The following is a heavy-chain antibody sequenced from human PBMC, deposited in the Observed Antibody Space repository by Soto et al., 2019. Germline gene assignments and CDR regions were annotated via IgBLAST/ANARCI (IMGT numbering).Heavy chain of an antibody. CDR3: AKVATTQNWFDP. Sequence: VQLVESGGGVVQPGRSLRLSCAASGFTFSSYGMHWVRQAPGKGLEWVAVISYDGSNKYYADSVKGRFTISRDNSKNTLYLQMNSLRAEDTAVYYCAKVATTQNWFDPWGQGTLVTVSS. V-gene: IGHV3-30*18. CDR2: ISYDGSNK. J-gene: IGHJ5*02. D-gene: IGHD5-12*01. CDR1: GFTFSSYG.